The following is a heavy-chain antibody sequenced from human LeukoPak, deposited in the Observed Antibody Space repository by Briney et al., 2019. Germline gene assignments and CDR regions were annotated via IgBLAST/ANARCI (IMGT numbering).Heavy chain of an antibody. D-gene: IGHD6-13*01. CDR3: ARSIAAAGLPADY. CDR1: GFTVSSNY. Sequence: GGSLRLSCAASGFTVSSNYMSWVRQAPGKGLEWVSVIYSGGSTYYADSVKGRFTISRDNSKNTLYLQMNSLRAEDTAVYCCARSIAAAGLPADYWGQGTLVTVSS. CDR2: IYSGGST. J-gene: IGHJ4*02. V-gene: IGHV3-53*01.